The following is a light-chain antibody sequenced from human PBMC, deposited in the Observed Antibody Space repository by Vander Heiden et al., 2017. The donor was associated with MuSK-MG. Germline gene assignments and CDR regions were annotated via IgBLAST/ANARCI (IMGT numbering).Light chain of an antibody. J-gene: IGKJ2*01. Sequence: DIQMTHSQPTLSAYVGDRVTITCRASQSIISFLNWYQQKPGKAPNLLIFAASILQSGVPSRFNGSGSGTDFTLTISSLQPEDFATYYCQQGSTTPPTFGQGTRLEIK. CDR2: AAS. CDR3: QQGSTTPPT. V-gene: IGKV1-39*01. CDR1: QSIISF.